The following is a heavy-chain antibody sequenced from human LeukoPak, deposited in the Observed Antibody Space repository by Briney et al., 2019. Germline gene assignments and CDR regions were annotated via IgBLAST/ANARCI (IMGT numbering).Heavy chain of an antibody. Sequence: SETLSLTCTVSGGSISSYYWSWVRQPPGKGLEWIGYIYYSGSTNYNPSLKGRFTISVDTSKNQSSLKLSSVTAAETAVYYCAGSYYQSPYYYYMDVWGKGTTVTVSS. CDR3: AGSYYQSPYYYYMDV. V-gene: IGHV4-59*01. D-gene: IGHD1-26*01. CDR1: GGSISSYY. J-gene: IGHJ6*03. CDR2: IYYSGST.